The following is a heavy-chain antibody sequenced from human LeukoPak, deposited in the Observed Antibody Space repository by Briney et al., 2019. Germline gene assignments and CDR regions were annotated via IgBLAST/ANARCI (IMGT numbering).Heavy chain of an antibody. J-gene: IGHJ4*02. CDR3: ASGLYFDWLLTPDPFDY. CDR2: IYYSGST. V-gene: IGHV4-39*01. Sequence: SETLSLTCTVSGGSISSSSYYWGWIRQPPGKGLEWIGSIYYSGSTYYNPSLKSRVTISVDTSKNQFSLKLSSVTAADTAVYYCASGLYFDWLLTPDPFDYWGQGTLVTVSS. CDR1: GGSISSSSYY. D-gene: IGHD3-9*01.